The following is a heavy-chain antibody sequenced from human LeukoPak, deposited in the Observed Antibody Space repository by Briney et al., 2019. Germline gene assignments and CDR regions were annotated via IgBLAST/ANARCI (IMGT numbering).Heavy chain of an antibody. CDR2: ISPDGDNE. CDR1: GLSFSSYG. V-gene: IGHV3-30*18. D-gene: IGHD6-13*01. J-gene: IGHJ4*02. Sequence: GGSLSLSCAASGLSFSSYGMHWVRQGPGKGLEWVAAISPDGDNEYYADSVKGRITISRDNSKNTLYLQMNSLTTDDTAVYYCAKDGPYTSSFDYWGQGALVTVSS. CDR3: AKDGPYTSSFDY.